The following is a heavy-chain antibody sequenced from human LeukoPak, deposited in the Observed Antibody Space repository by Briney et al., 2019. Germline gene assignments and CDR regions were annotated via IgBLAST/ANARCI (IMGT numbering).Heavy chain of an antibody. CDR2: MNPNSGNT. D-gene: IGHD2-2*01. V-gene: IGHV1-8*01. CDR1: GYTFTSYD. Sequence: ASVKVSCKASGYTFTSYDINWVRQATGQGLEWMGWMNPNSGNTGYAQKFQGRVTMTRNTSISTAYMELSSLRSEDTAVYYCARGFQYQLPNDYWGQGTLVTVSS. CDR3: ARGFQYQLPNDY. J-gene: IGHJ4*02.